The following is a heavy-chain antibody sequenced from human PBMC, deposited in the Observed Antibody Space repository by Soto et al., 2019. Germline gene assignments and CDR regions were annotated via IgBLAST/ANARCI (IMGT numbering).Heavy chain of an antibody. V-gene: IGHV3-30*18. CDR2: ISYVSSNK. D-gene: IGHD2-15*01. CDR1: GFTFSYG. J-gene: IGHJ4*02. CDR3: AKLVIGYCSGNTCEDY. Sequence: VQLLESGGGLIQPGGSLRLSCAASGFTFSYGIHWLRQAPGKGLAWVAYISYVSSNKFYGDSVKGRFTISRDNSKNTQFLQMNSLLAEDTAVYYCAKLVIGYCSGNTCEDYWGQGTLVAVSS.